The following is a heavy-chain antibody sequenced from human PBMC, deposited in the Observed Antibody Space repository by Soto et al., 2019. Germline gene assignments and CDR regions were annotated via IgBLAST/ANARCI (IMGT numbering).Heavy chain of an antibody. CDR2: INGGTGQT. V-gene: IGHV1-3*01. CDR1: GYTFSTHA. D-gene: IGHD3-16*01. Sequence: GASVKVSCKASGYTFSTHAMHWVRQAPGQSLEWMGWINGGTGQTKHSHRFQDRVSITRDTSASTAYMELSSPRSEDTAVYYCAGGKGMEENYYYYGLDIWGQGTTVTVSS. J-gene: IGHJ6*02. CDR3: AGGKGMEENYYYYGLDI.